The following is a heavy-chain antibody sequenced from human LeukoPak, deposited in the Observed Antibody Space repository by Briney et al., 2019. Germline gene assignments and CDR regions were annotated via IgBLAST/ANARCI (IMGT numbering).Heavy chain of an antibody. J-gene: IGHJ4*02. CDR2: ISDSGRSP. Sequence: GGSLRLSCAASGFTFNIYAMSWVRQAPGKGLEWVSGISDSGRSPYYTESVKGRFTISRDNSKNTVYLQMNNLGVDDTATYFCARHDNFIPYWGQGILVTVSS. D-gene: IGHD1-1*01. CDR1: GFTFNIYA. V-gene: IGHV3-23*01. CDR3: ARHDNFIPY.